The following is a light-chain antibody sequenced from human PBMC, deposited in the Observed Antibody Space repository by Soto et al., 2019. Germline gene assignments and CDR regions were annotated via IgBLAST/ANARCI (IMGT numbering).Light chain of an antibody. V-gene: IGKV1-39*01. CDR2: EAS. J-gene: IGKJ3*01. Sequence: DIQMTQSPSSLSASVGDRVTITCRASQSISSHLNWYQQKPGKAPQLLIYEASSLQGGVPSRFSGSGSGTDFTLTISRLQADDFAIYYCQQRYSMPLTFGPGT. CDR3: QQRYSMPLT. CDR1: QSISSH.